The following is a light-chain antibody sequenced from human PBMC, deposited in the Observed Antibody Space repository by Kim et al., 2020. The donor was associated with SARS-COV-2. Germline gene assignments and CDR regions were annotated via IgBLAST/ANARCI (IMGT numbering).Light chain of an antibody. CDR2: DAS. J-gene: IGKJ4*01. V-gene: IGKV3-11*01. Sequence: LSPGEGASLSCRASQSVSNYLAWYQQTPGQTPRLLIYDASNRATGIPARFSGSGSGTDFTLTISSLEPEDFAVFYCQQRSTWPLTFGGGTKVDIK. CDR1: QSVSNY. CDR3: QQRSTWPLT.